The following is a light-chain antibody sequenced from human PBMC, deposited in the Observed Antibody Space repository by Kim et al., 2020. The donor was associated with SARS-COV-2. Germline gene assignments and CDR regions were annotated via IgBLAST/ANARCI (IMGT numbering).Light chain of an antibody. Sequence: SYELTQPPSVSVAPGQTASITCSGDELGDKYSCCYQQKPGQSPVLVIYQDSKRPSGIPERFSGSNSGNTATLTIIGTQATDEADYFCQAWDSTTRVFGGGTQLTFL. CDR2: QDS. V-gene: IGLV3-1*01. CDR1: ELGDKY. J-gene: IGLJ2*01. CDR3: QAWDSTTRV.